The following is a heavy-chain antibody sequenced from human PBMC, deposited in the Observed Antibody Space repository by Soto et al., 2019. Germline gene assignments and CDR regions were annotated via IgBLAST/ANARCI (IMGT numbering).Heavy chain of an antibody. Sequence: PGGSLRLSCAASGFTFSSYGMHWVRQAPGKGLEWVAVISYDGSNKYYADSVKGRFTISRDNSKNTLYLQMNSLRAEDTAVYYCAKGEQWLVRSVAFDIWGQGTMVTVSS. J-gene: IGHJ3*02. D-gene: IGHD6-19*01. CDR1: GFTFSSYG. CDR3: AKGEQWLVRSVAFDI. V-gene: IGHV3-30*18. CDR2: ISYDGSNK.